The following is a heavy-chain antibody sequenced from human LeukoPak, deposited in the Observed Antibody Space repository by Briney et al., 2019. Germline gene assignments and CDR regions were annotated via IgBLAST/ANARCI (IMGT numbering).Heavy chain of an antibody. CDR2: FDPEDGET. Sequence: ASVKVSCKVSRYTLTELSMHWVRQAPGKGLEWMGGFDPEDGETIYARKFQGRVTMTEDTSTDTAYMELSSLRSEDTAVYYCATGYSGSYNYYYMDVWGKGTTVTVSS. V-gene: IGHV1-24*01. CDR1: RYTLTELS. D-gene: IGHD1-26*01. J-gene: IGHJ6*03. CDR3: ATGYSGSYNYYYMDV.